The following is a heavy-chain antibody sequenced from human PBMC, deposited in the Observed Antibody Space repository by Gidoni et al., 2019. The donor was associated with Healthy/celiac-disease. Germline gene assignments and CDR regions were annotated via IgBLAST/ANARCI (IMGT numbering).Heavy chain of an antibody. Sequence: EVQLVASGGGLVKPGGSLSLSCAASGITFSSYSMNWVRQAPGKGLEWVSSISSSSSYIYYADSVKGRFTISRDNAKNSLYLQMNSLRAEDTAVYYCARDPSYGSGYYFDYWGQGTLVTVSS. D-gene: IGHD5-18*01. CDR2: ISSSSSYI. CDR3: ARDPSYGSGYYFDY. J-gene: IGHJ4*02. CDR1: GITFSSYS. V-gene: IGHV3-21*01.